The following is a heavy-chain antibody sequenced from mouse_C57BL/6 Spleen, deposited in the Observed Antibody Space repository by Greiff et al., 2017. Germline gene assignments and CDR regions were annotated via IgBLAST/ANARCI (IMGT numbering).Heavy chain of an antibody. J-gene: IGHJ1*03. Sequence: DVMLVESGGGLVKPGGSLKLSCAASGFTFSSYAMSWVRQTPEKRLEWVATISDGGSYTYYPDNVKGRFTISRDNAKNNLYLQMSHLKSEDTAMYYCARDWYYGSSPVPVYWYFDVWGTGTTVTVSS. CDR2: ISDGGSYT. CDR1: GFTFSSYA. V-gene: IGHV5-4*01. CDR3: ARDWYYGSSPVPVYWYFDV. D-gene: IGHD1-1*01.